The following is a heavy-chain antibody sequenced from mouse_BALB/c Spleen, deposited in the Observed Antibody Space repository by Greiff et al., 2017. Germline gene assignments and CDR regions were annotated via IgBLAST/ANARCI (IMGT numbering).Heavy chain of an antibody. CDR3: ARQYGDYPYWDLDV. V-gene: IGHV5-6*01. CDR1: GFTFSSYG. J-gene: IGHJ1*01. Sequence: EVQLVESGGGLVQPGGSLKLSCAASGFTFSSYGMPWVRQTPDKGLEWVATISSGGSYTYYPASVKGRFTISRDNAKNTLYLQISSLKSEDTAMYDCARQYGDYPYWDLDVWGAGTTVTVSS. D-gene: IGHD2-13*01. CDR2: ISSGGSYT.